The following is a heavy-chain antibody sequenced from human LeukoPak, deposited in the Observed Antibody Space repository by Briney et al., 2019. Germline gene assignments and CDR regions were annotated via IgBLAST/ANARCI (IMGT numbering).Heavy chain of an antibody. V-gene: IGHV4-34*01. CDR3: ATYYYGSGSYYTRYYFDY. J-gene: IGHJ4*02. D-gene: IGHD3-10*01. CDR1: GGSFSGFY. Sequence: SETLSLTCAVYGGSFSGFYWSWIRQPPGKGLEWIGEINHSGSTNYNPSLKSRVTISVDTSKNQFSLKLSSVTAADTAVYYCATYYYGSGSYYTRYYFDYWGQGTLVTVSS. CDR2: INHSGST.